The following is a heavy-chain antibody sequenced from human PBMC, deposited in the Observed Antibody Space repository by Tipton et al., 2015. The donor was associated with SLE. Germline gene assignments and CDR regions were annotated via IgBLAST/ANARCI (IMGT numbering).Heavy chain of an antibody. Sequence: SLRLSCAASGFTFDDYAMHWVRQAPGKGLEWVSGISWNSGSIGYADSVKGRFTISRDNAKNSLYLQMNSLRAEDTALYYCAKDPGGAVAGTEYAFDIWGQGTMVTVSS. J-gene: IGHJ3*02. CDR2: ISWNSGSI. CDR1: GFTFDDYA. CDR3: AKDPGGAVAGTEYAFDI. D-gene: IGHD6-19*01. V-gene: IGHV3-9*01.